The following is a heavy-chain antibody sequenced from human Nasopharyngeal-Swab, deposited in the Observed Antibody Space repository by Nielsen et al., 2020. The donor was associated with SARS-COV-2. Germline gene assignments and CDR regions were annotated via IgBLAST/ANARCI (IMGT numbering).Heavy chain of an antibody. Sequence: KVSCKGSGYIFSSSWIGWVRQMPGKGLEWMGIIYPDDSDTRYSPSVEGQVTMSVDKSISTAYQQWDSLTPSDSAMYYCARRAGSLNYFDFWGQGALVTVSS. CDR2: IYPDDSDT. CDR3: ARRAGSLNYFDF. V-gene: IGHV5-51*01. CDR1: GYIFSSSW. J-gene: IGHJ4*02.